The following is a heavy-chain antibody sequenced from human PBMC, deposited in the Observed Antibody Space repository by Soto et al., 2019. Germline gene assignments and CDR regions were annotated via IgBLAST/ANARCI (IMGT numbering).Heavy chain of an antibody. CDR3: AKDEMVGGGDFCAFDY. CDR1: GFTFSSYD. D-gene: IGHD2-21*02. J-gene: IGHJ4*02. CDR2: ISGSGYIT. V-gene: IGHV3-23*01. Sequence: EVQLLESGGGLVQPGGSLRLSCAASGFTFSSYDMSWVRRAPGKGLEWVSGISGSGYITYYADSVKGRFTISRDNSKNTLYLQTNSVRAEDTAAYYCAKDEMVGGGDFCAFDYWGQGSLVTVSS.